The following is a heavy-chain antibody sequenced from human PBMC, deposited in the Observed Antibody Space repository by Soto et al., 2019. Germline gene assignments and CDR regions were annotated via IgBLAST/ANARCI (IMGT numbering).Heavy chain of an antibody. V-gene: IGHV3-7*03. J-gene: IGHJ4*02. Sequence: EVQLVESGGDLVQPGGSLRLSCVASGFTFSAYWMSWVRQAPGKGLEWVATIKNDGSEKYYADAVRCRFTLSRDNTKSSFYLELGGLRAEDTAIYYCARGSNQDYWGQGTLVAVSS. CDR3: ARGSNQDY. CDR1: GFTFSAYW. CDR2: IKNDGSEK. D-gene: IGHD2-8*01.